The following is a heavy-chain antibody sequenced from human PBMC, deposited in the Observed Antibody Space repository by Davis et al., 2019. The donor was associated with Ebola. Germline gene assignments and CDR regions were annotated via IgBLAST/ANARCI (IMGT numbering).Heavy chain of an antibody. D-gene: IGHD4-17*01. Sequence: GESLKTPCAASGFTFSSYSMNWVRQAPGKWLDWVSSISSSSSYIYYADSVKVRFTISRDNAKNSLYLQMNSLRAEDTAVYYCASLSTVTTPFDYWGQGTLVTVSS. CDR3: ASLSTVTTPFDY. V-gene: IGHV3-21*01. CDR2: ISSSSSYI. J-gene: IGHJ4*02. CDR1: GFTFSSYS.